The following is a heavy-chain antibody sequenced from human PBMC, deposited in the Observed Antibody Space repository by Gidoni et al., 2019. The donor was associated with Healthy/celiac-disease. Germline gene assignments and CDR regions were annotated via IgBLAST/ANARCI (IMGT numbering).Heavy chain of an antibody. V-gene: IGHV3-23*01. CDR1: GFTFSSYA. CDR3: ARGVVVITTVFDY. J-gene: IGHJ4*02. Sequence: EVQLLESGGGLVQPGGSLRLSCAASGFTFSSYAMSWVRQAPGKGLEWVSAISGSGGSTYYADSVKGRFTISRDNSKNTLYLQMNSLRAEDTAVYYCARGVVVITTVFDYWGQGTLVTVSS. CDR2: ISGSGGST. D-gene: IGHD3-22*01.